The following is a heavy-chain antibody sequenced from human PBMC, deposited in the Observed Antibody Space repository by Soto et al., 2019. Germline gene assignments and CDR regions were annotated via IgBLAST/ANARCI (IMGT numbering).Heavy chain of an antibody. CDR2: ISGSGGST. D-gene: IGHD1-26*01. J-gene: IGHJ4*02. Sequence: PGGSLRLSCAASGFTFSSYAMSWVRQAPGRGLEWVSAISGSGGSTYYADSVKGRFTISRDNSKNTLYLQMNSLRAEDTAVYYCAKWGHGVGATGTLDYWGQGTLVTVSS. CDR3: AKWGHGVGATGTLDY. V-gene: IGHV3-23*01. CDR1: GFTFSSYA.